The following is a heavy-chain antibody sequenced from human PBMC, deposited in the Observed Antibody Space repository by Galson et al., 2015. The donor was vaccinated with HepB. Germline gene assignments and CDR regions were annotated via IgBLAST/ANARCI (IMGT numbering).Heavy chain of an antibody. CDR2: ISYDGSNK. V-gene: IGHV3-30-3*01. CDR1: GFTFSSYA. J-gene: IGHJ4*02. D-gene: IGHD5-12*01. CDR3: ARDRPRGPYEIDY. Sequence: SLRLSCAASGFTFSSYAMHWVRQAPGKGLEWVAVISYDGSNKYYADSVKGRFTISRDNSKNTLYLQMNSLRAEDTAVHYCARDRPRGPYEIDYWGQGALVTVSS.